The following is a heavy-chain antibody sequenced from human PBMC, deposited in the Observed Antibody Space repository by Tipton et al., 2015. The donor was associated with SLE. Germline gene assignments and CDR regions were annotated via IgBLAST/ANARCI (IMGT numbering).Heavy chain of an antibody. CDR1: GGSISSGSYY. V-gene: IGHV4-39*07. D-gene: IGHD6-6*01. CDR2: INHSGST. Sequence: TLSLTCTVSGGSISSGSYYWSWIRQPPGKGLEWIGEINHSGSTNYNPSLKSRVTISVHTSKNQFSLKVNSVTAADTALYYCAREASYSSSSLAFDIWGQGTMVTVSS. CDR3: AREASYSSSSLAFDI. J-gene: IGHJ3*02.